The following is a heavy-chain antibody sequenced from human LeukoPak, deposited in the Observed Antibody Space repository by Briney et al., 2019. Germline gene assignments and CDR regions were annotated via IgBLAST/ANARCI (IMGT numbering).Heavy chain of an antibody. CDR1: GFTVSSNY. CDR2: IYYSGST. J-gene: IGHJ4*02. CDR3: ARGPPRYYGSGSYYRGYYFDY. Sequence: PGGSLRLSCVASGFTVSSNYMSWVRQAPGKGLEWIGSIYYSGSTYYNPSLKSRVTISVDTSKNQFSLKLSSVTAADTAVYYCARGPPRYYGSGSYYRGYYFDYWGQGTLVTVSS. V-gene: IGHV4-39*07. D-gene: IGHD3-10*01.